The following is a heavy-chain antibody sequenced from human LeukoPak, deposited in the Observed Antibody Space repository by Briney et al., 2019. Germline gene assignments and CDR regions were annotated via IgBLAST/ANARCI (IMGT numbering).Heavy chain of an antibody. CDR1: GFTFSSYA. J-gene: IGHJ4*02. Sequence: GGSLRLSCAASGFTFSSYAMNWVRQAPGKGLEWVSSISSSSSYIYYADSVKGRFTISRDNAKNSLYLQMNSLRAEDTAVYYCARDRPSRLLWFGESFDYWGQGTLVTVSS. CDR2: ISSSSSYI. D-gene: IGHD3-10*01. CDR3: ARDRPSRLLWFGESFDY. V-gene: IGHV3-21*01.